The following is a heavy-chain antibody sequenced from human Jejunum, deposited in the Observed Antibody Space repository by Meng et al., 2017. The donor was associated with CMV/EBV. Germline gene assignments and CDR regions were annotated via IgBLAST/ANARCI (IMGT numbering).Heavy chain of an antibody. CDR2: IKDDGGEK. D-gene: IGHD5-18*01. CDR1: NFGTFW. Sequence: NFGTFWLGWVRPAPGKGLGWVANIKDDGGEKFSVDSVKGRFTISRDNAKNSLSLQMNSLRAEDTAVYYCARALYSYGLGARFDFWGQGSLVTVSS. CDR3: ARALYSYGLGARFDF. V-gene: IGHV3-7*01. J-gene: IGHJ4*02.